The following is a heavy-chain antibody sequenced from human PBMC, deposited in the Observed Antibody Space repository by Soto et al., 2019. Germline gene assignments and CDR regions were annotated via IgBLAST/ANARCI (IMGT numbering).Heavy chain of an antibody. Sequence: QVQLVESGGGVVQPGRSLRLSCAASGFTFSSYGMHWVRQAPGKGLEWVAVIWYDGSNKYYADSVKGRFTISRDNSKNTVYLQMNSLRGEDTAVYYCASDLGYCSGGSCPRLGIIDYWGQGTLVTVPS. CDR1: GFTFSSYG. V-gene: IGHV3-33*01. J-gene: IGHJ4*02. CDR3: ASDLGYCSGGSCPRLGIIDY. CDR2: IWYDGSNK. D-gene: IGHD2-15*01.